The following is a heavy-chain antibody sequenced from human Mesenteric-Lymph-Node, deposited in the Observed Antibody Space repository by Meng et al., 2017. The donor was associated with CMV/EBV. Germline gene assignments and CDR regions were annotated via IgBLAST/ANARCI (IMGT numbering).Heavy chain of an antibody. D-gene: IGHD2/OR15-2a*01. V-gene: IGHV3-30*04. CDR3: ANPFFDFDN. J-gene: IGHJ4*02. CDR2: ISYDGSNK. CDR1: GFTFSYYA. Sequence: GESLKISCAASGFTFSYYAIHWVRQAPGKGLEWVAVISYDGSNKYYADSVKGRFTISRDNSKNTLYLQMSTLRVEDTAVYYCANPFFDFDNWGQGTLVTVSS.